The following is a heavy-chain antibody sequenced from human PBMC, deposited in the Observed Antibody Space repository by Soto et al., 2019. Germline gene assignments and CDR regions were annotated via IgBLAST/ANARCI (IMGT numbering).Heavy chain of an antibody. CDR2: INAGNGNT. CDR3: ARASLGYCSSTSCYGFDY. V-gene: IGHV1-3*01. D-gene: IGHD2-2*01. J-gene: IGHJ4*02. CDR1: GYTFTSYA. Sequence: ASVKVSCKASGYTFTSYAMHWVRQAPGQRLEWMGWINAGNGNTKYSQKFQGRVTITRDTSASTAYMELSSLRSEDTAVYYCARASLGYCSSTSCYGFDYWGQGTLVTVSS.